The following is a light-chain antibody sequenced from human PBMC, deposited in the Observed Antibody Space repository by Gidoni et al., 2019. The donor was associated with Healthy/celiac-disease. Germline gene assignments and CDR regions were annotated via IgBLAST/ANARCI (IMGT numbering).Light chain of an antibody. CDR3: QQYYSTPWT. CDR2: WAS. Sequence: ILFTPPPYSLAGSLGGRATINCKSSQIVLYSSNKKNYLAWYQQKPGQPPKLLIYWASTRESGVPDRFSGSGSGTDFTLTISSLQAEDVAVYYCQQYYSTPWTFGQGTKVEIK. J-gene: IGKJ1*01. V-gene: IGKV4-1*01. CDR1: QIVLYSSNKKNY.